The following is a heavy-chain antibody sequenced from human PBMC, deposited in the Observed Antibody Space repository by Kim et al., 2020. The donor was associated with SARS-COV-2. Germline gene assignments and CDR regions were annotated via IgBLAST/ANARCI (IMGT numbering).Heavy chain of an antibody. CDR1: GFTFSSYG. Sequence: GGSLRLSCAASGFTFSSYGMHWVRQAPGKGLEWVAVISYDGSNKYYADSVKGRFTISRDNSKNTLYLQMNSLRAEDTAVYYCAKAYYDSTLLDYYYMDVWGKGTTVTVSS. CDR2: ISYDGSNK. V-gene: IGHV3-30*18. D-gene: IGHD3-22*01. CDR3: AKAYYDSTLLDYYYMDV. J-gene: IGHJ6*03.